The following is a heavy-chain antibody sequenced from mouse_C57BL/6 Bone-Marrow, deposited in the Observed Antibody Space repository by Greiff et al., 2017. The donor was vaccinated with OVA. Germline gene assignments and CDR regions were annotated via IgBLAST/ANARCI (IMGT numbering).Heavy chain of an antibody. CDR2: IYLGNGYT. CDR1: GYTFTSYG. D-gene: IGHD2-1*01. V-gene: IGHV1-58*01. Sequence: VQLQQSGAELVRPGSSVKMSCKTSGYTFTSYGINWVKQRPGQGLEWIGYIYLGNGYTEYNEKFKGKATLTSDTSSSTAYMQLSSLTSEDSAIYFCAREFYYGNSFLDYWGQGTTLTVSS. CDR3: AREFYYGNSFLDY. J-gene: IGHJ2*01.